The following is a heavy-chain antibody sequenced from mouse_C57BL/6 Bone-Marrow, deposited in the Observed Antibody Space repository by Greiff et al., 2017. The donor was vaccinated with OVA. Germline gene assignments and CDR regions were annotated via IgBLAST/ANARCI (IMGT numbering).Heavy chain of an antibody. CDR1: GFTFSDYG. CDR2: ISSGSSTI. V-gene: IGHV5-17*01. Sequence: EVKLVESGGGLVKPGGSLKLSCAASGFTFSDYGMHWVRQAPEQGLEWVAYISSGSSTIYYADTVKGRFTISRDNAKNTRFLQITSLRSEDTAMYYCASPQTADYWGQGTTLTVSS. D-gene: IGHD3-2*01. CDR3: ASPQTADY. J-gene: IGHJ2*01.